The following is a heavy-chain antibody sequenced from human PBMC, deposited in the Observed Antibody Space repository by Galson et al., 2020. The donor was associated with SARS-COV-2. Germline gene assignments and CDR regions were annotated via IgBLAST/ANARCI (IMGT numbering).Heavy chain of an antibody. CDR2: LSYDGSIK. J-gene: IGHJ4*02. CDR3: ARPTEGEYAFLIEN. Sequence: GGSLRLSCVGSGFSFSHHAMHWVRQTPAKGLQWVAALSYDGSIKDYTDSVRGRFTISKDNSNNILYLQMNNLRPEDTGVFYFARPTEGEYAFLIENWGQGTLVTVSS. CDR1: GFSFSHHA. D-gene: IGHD1-26*01. V-gene: IGHV3-30-3*01.